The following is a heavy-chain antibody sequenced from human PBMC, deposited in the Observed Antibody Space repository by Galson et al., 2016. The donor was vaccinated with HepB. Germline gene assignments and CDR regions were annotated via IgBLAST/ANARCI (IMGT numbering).Heavy chain of an antibody. CDR3: ARDPHALDF. CDR1: GFTFSSYG. CDR2: ISRSTPTI. V-gene: IGHV3-48*02. Sequence: SLRLCCAASGFTFSSYGMHWVRQAPGKGLEWVSYISRSTPTIYYADSVKGRFTVSRDNAKNSLYLQMDNLRDEDTAVYYCARDPHALDFWGQGTLVTVSS. J-gene: IGHJ4*02.